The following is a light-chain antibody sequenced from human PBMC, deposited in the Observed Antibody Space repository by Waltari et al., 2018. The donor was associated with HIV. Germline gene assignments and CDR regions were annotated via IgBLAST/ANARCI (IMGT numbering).Light chain of an antibody. J-gene: IGLJ2*01. V-gene: IGLV3-25*03. CDR2: TDT. CDR3: QSADTNYVL. Sequence: SFELTQPPSVSVSPGQTAKIPCSADVLPKQYTYWFQLKPGQAPLLLIYTDTERPSGIPARFSGSSSGTTVTLTITGVQAEDEADYFCQSADTNYVLFGGGTKLTVL. CDR1: VLPKQY.